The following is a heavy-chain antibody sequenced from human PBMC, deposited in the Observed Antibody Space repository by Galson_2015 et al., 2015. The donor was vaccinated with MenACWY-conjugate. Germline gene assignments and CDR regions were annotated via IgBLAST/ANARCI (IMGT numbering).Heavy chain of an antibody. V-gene: IGHV5-51*01. J-gene: IGHJ6*02. Sequence: QSGAEVKKPGESLKISCTGSGYSFTSYWIGWVRQMPGQGLERMGIIYPGDSDTTYSPSFQGQVPISADESISTAYLQWSSLKASDTAMYYCARHSYPNYYYYGTDVWGQGTTVTVSS. CDR3: ARHSYPNYYYYGTDV. CDR2: IYPGDSDT. D-gene: IGHD1-26*01. CDR1: GYSFTSYW.